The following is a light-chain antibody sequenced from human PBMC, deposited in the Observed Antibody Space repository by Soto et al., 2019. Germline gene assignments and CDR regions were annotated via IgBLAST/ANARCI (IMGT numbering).Light chain of an antibody. Sequence: QSALTQPASVSGSPGQSITISCTGTSSDVGGSIYVSWYQQHPGKAPKLMISEVSNRPSGVSIRFSGSKSGNTASLTISGLQAEDEADYYCGSFTGTSTLYVFGTGTKVTVL. CDR1: SSDVGGSIY. J-gene: IGLJ1*01. CDR3: GSFTGTSTLYV. CDR2: EVS. V-gene: IGLV2-14*01.